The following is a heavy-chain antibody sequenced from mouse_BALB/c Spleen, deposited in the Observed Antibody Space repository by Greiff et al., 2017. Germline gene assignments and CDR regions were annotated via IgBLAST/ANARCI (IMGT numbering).Heavy chain of an antibody. V-gene: IGHV1-39*01. CDR2: IDPYYGGT. J-gene: IGHJ3*01. CDR1: GYSFTGYN. CDR3: ARDGDGNSWFAY. Sequence: EVKLMESGPELEKPGASVKISCKASGYSFTGYNMNWVKQSNGKSLEWIGNIDPYYGGTSYNQKFKGKATLTVDKSSSTAYMQLKSLTSEDSAVYYCARDGDGNSWFAYWGQGTLVTVSA. D-gene: IGHD2-1*01.